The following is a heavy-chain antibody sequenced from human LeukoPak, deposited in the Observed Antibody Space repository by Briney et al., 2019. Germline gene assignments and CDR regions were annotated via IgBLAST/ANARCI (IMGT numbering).Heavy chain of an antibody. V-gene: IGHV3-30*04. Sequence: GGSPRLSCAASGFSFNSYAMHWVRQAPGKGLEWVAVIFFDGSMQYYADSVKGRFTISRDNSRNTLYLQMNSLRPEDTAIYYCARDPRGPTGYDSSGRDTFDYWGQGILVTVSS. CDR3: ARDPRGPTGYDSSGRDTFDY. CDR2: IFFDGSMQ. CDR1: GFSFNSYA. D-gene: IGHD3-22*01. J-gene: IGHJ4*02.